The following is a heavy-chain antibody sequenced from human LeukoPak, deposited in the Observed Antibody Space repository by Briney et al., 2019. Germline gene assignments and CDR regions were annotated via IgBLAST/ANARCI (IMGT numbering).Heavy chain of an antibody. CDR2: IYYSGST. CDR3: ARLSYYYDSSGYYYNWFDP. D-gene: IGHD3-22*01. Sequence: SETLSLTCTVSGGSISSSSYYWGWIRQPPGKGLEWIGSIYYSGSTYYNPSLKSRVTISVDTSKNQFSLTLSSVTAADTAVYYCARLSYYYDSSGYYYNWFDPWGQGTLVTVSS. V-gene: IGHV4-39*07. CDR1: GGSISSSSYY. J-gene: IGHJ5*02.